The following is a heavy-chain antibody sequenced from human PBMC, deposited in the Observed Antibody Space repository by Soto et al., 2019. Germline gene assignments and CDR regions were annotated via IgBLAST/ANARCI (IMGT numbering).Heavy chain of an antibody. J-gene: IGHJ3*02. Sequence: QVQLHASGPGLVKPSETLSLICTVSGGSLSTYHWKWIRQSPGKGLEWLGYIRNTGHSSYNPSLKRRAAMSLETFNNRISLNLNSVTAADTAVYYCATKSVAPAFENWGQGTVVTV. CDR2: IRNTGHS. CDR1: GGSLSTYH. V-gene: IGHV4-59*01. CDR3: ATKSVAPAFEN.